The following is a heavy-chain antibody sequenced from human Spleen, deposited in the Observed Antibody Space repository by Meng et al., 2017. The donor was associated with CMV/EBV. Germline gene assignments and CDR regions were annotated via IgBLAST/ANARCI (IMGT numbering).Heavy chain of an antibody. D-gene: IGHD3-3*01. Sequence: ASVKVSCKASGGTFSSYAITWVRQAPGQGLEWMGWINPNSGGTNYAQKFQGRVTMTRDTSISTAYMELSRLRSDDTAVYYCARDQGYDFWSGYSWFDPWGQGTLVTVSS. CDR1: GGTFSSYA. CDR2: INPNSGGT. J-gene: IGHJ5*02. CDR3: ARDQGYDFWSGYSWFDP. V-gene: IGHV1-2*02.